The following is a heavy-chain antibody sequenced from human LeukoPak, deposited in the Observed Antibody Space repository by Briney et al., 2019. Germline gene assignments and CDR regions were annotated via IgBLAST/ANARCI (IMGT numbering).Heavy chain of an antibody. V-gene: IGHV4-4*07. CDR1: NGSICIYY. D-gene: IGHD4-17*01. CDR2: ISASGST. CDR3: AREITVTRPFDY. Sequence: PSETLSLTCTVSNGSICIYYWSWVQQPAGKGLEWIGRISASGSTNYNPSLKSRVTMSVDTSKNQFSLKLSSVTAADTAVYYCAREITVTRPFDYWGQGTLVTVSS. J-gene: IGHJ4*02.